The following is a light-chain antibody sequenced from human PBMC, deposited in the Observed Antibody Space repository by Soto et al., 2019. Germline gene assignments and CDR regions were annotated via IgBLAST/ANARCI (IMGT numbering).Light chain of an antibody. CDR2: YDD. CDR3: AAWDDSLNGVV. CDR1: RSNIGDNA. Sequence: QSVLTQPPSASEAPRQRVTISCSGSRSNIGDNAVNWYQQLPGKAPKLLIYYDDLLPSGVSDRFSGSKSGTSASLAISGLQSEDEADYYCAAWDDSLNGVVFGGGTKLTVL. V-gene: IGLV1-36*01. J-gene: IGLJ2*01.